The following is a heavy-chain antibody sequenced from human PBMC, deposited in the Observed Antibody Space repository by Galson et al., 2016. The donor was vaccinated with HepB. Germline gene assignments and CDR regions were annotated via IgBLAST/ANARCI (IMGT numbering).Heavy chain of an antibody. CDR1: GFTFDDYA. V-gene: IGHV3-9*01. CDR2: LNWNSDMI. D-gene: IGHD6-19*01. J-gene: IGHJ4*02. Sequence: SLRLSCAASGFTFDDYAMHWVRQVPGKGLEWVSGLNWNSDMIGYADSVKGRFTISRDNAKNSLYLQMNSLRPEDTALYYCAKDRSAASVAADHWGQGTLVTVSS. CDR3: AKDRSAASVAADH.